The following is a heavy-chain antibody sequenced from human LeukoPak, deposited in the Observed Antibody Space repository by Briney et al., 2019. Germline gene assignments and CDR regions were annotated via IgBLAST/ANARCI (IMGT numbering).Heavy chain of an antibody. Sequence: GGSLRLSCAASGFTLSSYGMSWVRQAPGKGLEWVSTISGSGVSTYYADSVKGRFTISRDNAKNSLYLQMNSLRAEDTAVYYCARGGGYSYGLDFMRFDPWGQGTLVTVSS. CDR2: ISGSGVST. D-gene: IGHD5-18*01. V-gene: IGHV3-23*01. J-gene: IGHJ5*02. CDR3: ARGGGYSYGLDFMRFDP. CDR1: GFTLSSYG.